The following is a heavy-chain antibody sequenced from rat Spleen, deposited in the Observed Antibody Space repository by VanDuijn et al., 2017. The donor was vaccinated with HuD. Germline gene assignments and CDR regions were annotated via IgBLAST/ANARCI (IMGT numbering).Heavy chain of an antibody. V-gene: IGHV5-31*01. D-gene: IGHD1-2*01. CDR3: TRVNYSAYMDFDY. J-gene: IGHJ2*01. CDR1: GFTFNNYW. Sequence: EVKLVESGGGLVQPGRSLKLSCVASGFTFNNYWMTWIRQAPGKGLEWVSSITSTGGSTYYPDSVKGRFTISRDNAKSTLHLQMTSLRSEDTATYHCTRVNYSAYMDFDYWGQGVMVTVSS. CDR2: ITSTGGST.